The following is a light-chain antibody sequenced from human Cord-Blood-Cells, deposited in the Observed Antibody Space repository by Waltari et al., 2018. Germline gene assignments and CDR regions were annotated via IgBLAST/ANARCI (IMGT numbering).Light chain of an antibody. CDR2: EVS. CDR3: SSYAGSNNYV. J-gene: IGLJ1*01. CDR1: SSDVGGYNY. V-gene: IGLV2-8*01. Sequence: QSALTQPPSPSGSPGQSVTTSCTGTSSDVGGYNYVSCYQQHPGKAPKLMIYEVSKRPSGVPDRFSGSKSGNTASLTVSGLQAEDEADYYCSSYAGSNNYVFGTGTKVTVL.